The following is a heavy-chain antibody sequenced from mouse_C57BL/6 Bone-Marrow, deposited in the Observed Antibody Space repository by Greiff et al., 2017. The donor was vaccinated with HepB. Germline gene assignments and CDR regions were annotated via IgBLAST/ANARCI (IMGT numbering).Heavy chain of an antibody. J-gene: IGHJ4*01. CDR3: ARNGSSYCYAMDY. D-gene: IGHD1-1*01. CDR1: GYTFTSYW. Sequence: QVQLQQSGAELAKPGASVKLSCKASGYTFTSYWMHWVKQRPGQGLEWIGYINPSSGYTKYNQKFKGKATLTADKSSSTAYMQLSSLTYEDSAVYYCARNGSSYCYAMDYWGQGTSVTVSS. CDR2: INPSSGYT. V-gene: IGHV1-7*01.